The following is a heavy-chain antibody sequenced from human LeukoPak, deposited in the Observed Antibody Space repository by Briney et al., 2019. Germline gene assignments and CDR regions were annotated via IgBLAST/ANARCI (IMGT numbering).Heavy chain of an antibody. J-gene: IGHJ4*02. CDR1: GFTFSSYA. Sequence: PGGPLRLSCAASGFTFSSYAMSWVRQAPGKGLEWVSAISGSGGSTYYADSVKGRFTISRDNSKNTLYLQMNSLRAEDTAVYYCAKDYGANSGSYFDYWGQGTLVTVSS. V-gene: IGHV3-23*01. D-gene: IGHD1-26*01. CDR3: AKDYGANSGSYFDY. CDR2: ISGSGGST.